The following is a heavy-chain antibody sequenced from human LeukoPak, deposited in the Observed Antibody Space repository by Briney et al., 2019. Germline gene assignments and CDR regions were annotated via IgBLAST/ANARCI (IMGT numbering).Heavy chain of an antibody. D-gene: IGHD4-17*01. CDR2: ISYDGDNK. CDR1: GFTFSTYV. Sequence: GGSLRLSCAASGFTFSTYVMHWVRQAPGKGLEWVAYISYDGDNKYYADSVKGRFTVSRNNSKNTLYLQMNSLRPEDTAVYYCARGDYEVYWGQGTQVTVSS. V-gene: IGHV3-30*17. CDR3: ARGDYEVY. J-gene: IGHJ4*02.